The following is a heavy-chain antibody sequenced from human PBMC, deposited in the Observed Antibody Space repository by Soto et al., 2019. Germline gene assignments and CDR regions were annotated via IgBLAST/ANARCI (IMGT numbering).Heavy chain of an antibody. CDR3: AKAYGSGGTYYAMAV. CDR1: GFSFDNFA. J-gene: IGHJ6*02. V-gene: IGHV3-23*01. CDR2: ISGSGDNT. Sequence: VGSLRLSCAASGFSFDNFAMSWVRQAPGKGLEWVSAISGSGDNTKFADSVKGRFTISRDNSRSTLYLQMNSLRADDTALYYCAKAYGSGGTYYAMAVWGQGTTVTVSS. D-gene: IGHD3-10*01.